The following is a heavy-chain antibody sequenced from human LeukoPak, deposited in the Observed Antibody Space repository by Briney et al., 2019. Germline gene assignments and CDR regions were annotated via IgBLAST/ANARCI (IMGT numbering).Heavy chain of an antibody. CDR3: ARAAYTAMAMGYAFDI. Sequence: ASVNVSCKASGYTFTIYAISWGREAPGQGVEWMGGIIPIFGTANYAQKFQCRVTISADKSTSTAYLKLSSLRSEDTAVYYRARAAYTAMAMGYAFDIWGQGKMVTVSS. D-gene: IGHD5-18*01. V-gene: IGHV1-69*06. CDR1: GYTFTIYA. J-gene: IGHJ3*02. CDR2: IIPIFGTA.